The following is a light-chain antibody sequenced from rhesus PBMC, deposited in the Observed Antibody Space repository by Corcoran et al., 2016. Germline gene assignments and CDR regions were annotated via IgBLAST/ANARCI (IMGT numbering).Light chain of an antibody. CDR3: QQYSNAPYS. CDR1: QGISSY. J-gene: IGKJ2*01. Sequence: DIQMTQSPSSLSASVGDTVTFTCRASQGISSYLAWYPQRPGKAPKPLIYYAANLESRVPARFCGSGAGTEFTLTISSLQAEDFATYFCQQYSNAPYSFGQGTKVEIK. CDR2: YAA. V-gene: IGKV1-37*01.